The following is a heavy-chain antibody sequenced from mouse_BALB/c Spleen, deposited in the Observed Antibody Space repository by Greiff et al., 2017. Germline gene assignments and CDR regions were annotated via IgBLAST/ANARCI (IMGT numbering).Heavy chain of an antibody. CDR2: IWAGGST. Sequence: VQLKESGPGLVAPSQSLSITCTVSGFSLTSYGVHWVRQPPGKGLEWLGVIWAGGSTNYNSALMSRLSISKDNSKSQVFLKMNSLQTDDTAMYYCARVPDGYSAYWGQGTLVTVSA. CDR3: ARVPDGYSAY. D-gene: IGHD2-3*01. CDR1: GFSLTSYG. J-gene: IGHJ3*01. V-gene: IGHV2-9*02.